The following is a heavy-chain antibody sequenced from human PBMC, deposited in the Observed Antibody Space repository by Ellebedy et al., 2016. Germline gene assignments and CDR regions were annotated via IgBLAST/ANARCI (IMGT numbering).Heavy chain of an antibody. Sequence: SETLSLXXTVSGGSVSSGSYYWSWIRQPPGKGLEWIGYIYYSGSTNYNPSLKSRVTISVDTSKNQFSLKLSSVTAADTAVYYCARGPGYSYGLGPVNLNWFDPWGQGTLVTVSS. V-gene: IGHV4-61*01. CDR2: IYYSGST. D-gene: IGHD5-18*01. J-gene: IGHJ5*02. CDR3: ARGPGYSYGLGPVNLNWFDP. CDR1: GGSVSSGSYY.